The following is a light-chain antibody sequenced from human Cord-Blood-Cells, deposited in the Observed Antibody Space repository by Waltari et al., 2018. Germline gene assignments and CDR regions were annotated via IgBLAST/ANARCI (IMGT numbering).Light chain of an antibody. CDR3: CSYAGSGWV. CDR1: SSDVGSYNL. V-gene: IGLV2-23*02. CDR2: EVS. Sequence: QSALTQPASVSGSPGQSITISCTGTSSDVGSYNLVSWYQQHQGKAPTLMIYEVSKRPSGVSNRFSGSKSGNTASLTISGLQAEDEADYYCCSYAGSGWVFGGGTKLTVL. J-gene: IGLJ3*02.